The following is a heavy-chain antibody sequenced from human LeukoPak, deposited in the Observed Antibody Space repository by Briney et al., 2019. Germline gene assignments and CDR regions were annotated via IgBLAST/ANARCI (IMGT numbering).Heavy chain of an antibody. J-gene: IGHJ4*02. D-gene: IGHD2-15*01. CDR2: INPSSSYI. Sequence: LSLTCAVYGGSFSGYYWSWIRQPPGKGLEWLSSINPSSSYINYADSVKGRFTISRDNAKNSVYLQMSSLRAEDTAVYYCARDKDRTSAGRCYLPDDWGQGTLVTVSS. CDR3: ARDKDRTSAGRCYLPDD. CDR1: GGSFSGYY. V-gene: IGHV3-11*06.